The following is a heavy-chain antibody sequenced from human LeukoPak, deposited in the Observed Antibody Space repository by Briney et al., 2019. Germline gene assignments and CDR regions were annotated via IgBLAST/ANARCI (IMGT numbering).Heavy chain of an antibody. CDR1: GGSISSGDYY. V-gene: IGHV4-30-4*01. D-gene: IGHD3-22*01. CDR3: ARDRVTMIVVASDAFDI. Sequence: SETLSLTCTVSGGSISSGDYYWSWIRQPPGKGLEWIGYIYYSGSTYYNPSLKSRVTISLDTSKNQFSLKLSSVTAADTAVYYCARDRVTMIVVASDAFDIWGQGTMVTVSS. J-gene: IGHJ3*02. CDR2: IYYSGST.